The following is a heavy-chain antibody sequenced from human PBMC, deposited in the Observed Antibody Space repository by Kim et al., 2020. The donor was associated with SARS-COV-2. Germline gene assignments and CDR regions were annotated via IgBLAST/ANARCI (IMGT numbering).Heavy chain of an antibody. J-gene: IGHJ6*02. D-gene: IGHD3-3*01. Sequence: GGSLRLSCAASGFTFSSYGMHWVRQAPGKGLEWVAVIWYDGSNKYYADSVKGRFTISRDNSKNTLYLQMNSLRAEDTAVYYCASMYYDFWSGPTAYGMDVWGQGTTVTVSS. CDR2: IWYDGSNK. CDR1: GFTFSSYG. CDR3: ASMYYDFWSGPTAYGMDV. V-gene: IGHV3-33*01.